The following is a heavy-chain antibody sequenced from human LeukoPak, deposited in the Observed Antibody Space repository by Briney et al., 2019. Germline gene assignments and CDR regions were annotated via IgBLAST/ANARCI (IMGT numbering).Heavy chain of an antibody. Sequence: GASVKVSCKASGYTFTSYGISWVRQAPGQGLEWMGWISAYKGNTNYAQKLQGRVTMTTDTSTSTAYMELRSLRSDDTAVYYCARATVLRFLEWLGASDIWGQGTMVTVSS. CDR3: ARATVLRFLEWLGASDI. CDR2: ISAYKGNT. V-gene: IGHV1-18*01. CDR1: GYTFTSYG. J-gene: IGHJ3*02. D-gene: IGHD3-3*01.